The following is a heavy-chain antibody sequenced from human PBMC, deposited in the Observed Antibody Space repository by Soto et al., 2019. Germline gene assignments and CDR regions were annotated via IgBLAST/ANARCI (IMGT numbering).Heavy chain of an antibody. CDR3: AKFSGYYFYFDY. Sequence: GGSLRLSCAASGFTFSSYAMSWVRQAPGKGLEWVSAISGSGGSTYYADSVKGWFTISRDNSKNTLYLQMNSLRAEDTAVYYCAKFSGYYFYFDYWGQGTLVTVSS. CDR2: ISGSGGST. V-gene: IGHV3-23*01. J-gene: IGHJ4*02. CDR1: GFTFSSYA. D-gene: IGHD3-22*01.